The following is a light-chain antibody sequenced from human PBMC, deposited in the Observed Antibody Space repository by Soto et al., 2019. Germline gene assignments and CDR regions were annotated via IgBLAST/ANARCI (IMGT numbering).Light chain of an antibody. CDR2: EVT. CDR3: ASYTSRGTRV. V-gene: IGLV2-14*01. CDR1: SSDVGGYNY. J-gene: IGLJ1*01. Sequence: QSVLTQPASVSGSPVQSITISCTGTSSDVGGYNYVSWYQQRPGKAPKFMIYEVTNRPSGVSNRFSGSKSGNTASLTISGLQAEDEADYYCASYTSRGTRVFGTGTKVTVL.